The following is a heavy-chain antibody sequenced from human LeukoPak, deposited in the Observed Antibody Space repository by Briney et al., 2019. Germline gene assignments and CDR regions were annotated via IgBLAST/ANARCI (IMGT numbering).Heavy chain of an antibody. CDR3: AREIGPRQLHLWGSAFDY. CDR2: INPNSGGT. V-gene: IGHV1-2*02. Sequence: ASVKVSCKASGYTFTGYYMHWVRQAPGQGLEWMGWINPNSGGTNYAQKFQGRVTMTRDTSTSTVYMELSSLRSEDTAVYYCAREIGPRQLHLWGSAFDYWGQGTLVTVSS. CDR1: GYTFTGYY. D-gene: IGHD5-18*01. J-gene: IGHJ4*02.